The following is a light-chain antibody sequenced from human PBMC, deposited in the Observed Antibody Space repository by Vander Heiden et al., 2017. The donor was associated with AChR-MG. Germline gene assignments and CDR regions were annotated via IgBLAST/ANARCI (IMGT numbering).Light chain of an antibody. CDR1: SSDVGGYNY. CDR2: DVS. J-gene: IGLJ2*01. V-gene: IGLV2-14*01. CDR3: SSYTSSSTLV. Sequence: QSALTQPASVSGSPGQWNTISCTGTSSDVGGYNYVSWYQQHPGKAPKLMINDVSNRPSGVSNRFSGSKSGNTASLTISGLQAEDEADYYCSSYTSSSTLVFGGGTKLTVL.